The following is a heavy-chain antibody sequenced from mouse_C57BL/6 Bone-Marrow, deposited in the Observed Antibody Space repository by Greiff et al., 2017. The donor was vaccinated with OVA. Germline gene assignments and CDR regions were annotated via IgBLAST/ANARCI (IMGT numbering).Heavy chain of an antibody. Sequence: VQLKESVAELVRPGASVKLSCTASGFNIKNTYMHWVKQRPEQGLEWIGRIDPANGNTKYAPKFQGKATITADTSSNTAYLQLSSLTSEDTAIYYCVFYYYGSSYGYFDVWGTGTTVTVSS. V-gene: IGHV14-3*01. CDR1: GFNIKNTY. CDR2: IDPANGNT. J-gene: IGHJ1*03. CDR3: VFYYYGSSYGYFDV. D-gene: IGHD1-1*01.